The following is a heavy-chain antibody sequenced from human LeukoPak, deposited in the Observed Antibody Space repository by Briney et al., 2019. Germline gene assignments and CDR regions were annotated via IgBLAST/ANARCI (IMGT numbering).Heavy chain of an antibody. D-gene: IGHD1-26*01. CDR1: GGSISSSSYY. CDR3: ARRLGARFDY. Sequence: SETLSLTCTVSGGSISSSSYYWGWIRQPPGKGLEWIGSIFYSGSTYYNPSLKSRLTISVDTSKNQFSLKLSSVTAADTAMYYCARRLGARFDYWGQGTLVTVSS. J-gene: IGHJ4*02. V-gene: IGHV4-39*01. CDR2: IFYSGST.